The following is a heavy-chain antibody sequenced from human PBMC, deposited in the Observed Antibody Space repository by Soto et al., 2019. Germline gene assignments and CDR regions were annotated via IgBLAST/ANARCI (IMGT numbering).Heavy chain of an antibody. Sequence: GGSLRLSCAASGFTFSSYAMSWFRQAPGKGLEWVSAISGSGGSTYYADSVKGRFTISRDNSKNTLYLQMNSLRAEDTAVYYCAKDRFAGYYGSGSYSPLDYWGQGTLVTVSS. CDR2: ISGSGGST. D-gene: IGHD3-10*01. V-gene: IGHV3-23*01. CDR3: AKDRFAGYYGSGSYSPLDY. J-gene: IGHJ4*02. CDR1: GFTFSSYA.